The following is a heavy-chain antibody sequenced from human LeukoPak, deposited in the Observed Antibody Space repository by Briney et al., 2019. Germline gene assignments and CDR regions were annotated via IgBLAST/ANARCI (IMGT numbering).Heavy chain of an antibody. D-gene: IGHD6-6*01. J-gene: IGHJ5*02. CDR2: IKSKTDGGTT. CDR3: TSFTISSGFP. V-gene: IGHV3-15*07. CDR1: GFTFKSAW. Sequence: GGSLRLSCAASGFTFKSAWMNWVRQAPWKGLEWVGRIKSKTDGGTTDYAAPVKGRFSISRDDSTNTLYLQMNSLKAEDTAVYYCTSFTISSGFPWGQGTLVTVSS.